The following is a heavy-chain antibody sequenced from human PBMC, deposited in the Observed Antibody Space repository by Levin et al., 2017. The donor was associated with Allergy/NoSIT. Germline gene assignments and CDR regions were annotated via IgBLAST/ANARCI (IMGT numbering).Heavy chain of an antibody. J-gene: IGHJ4*02. V-gene: IGHV3-30*09. Sequence: GESLKISCAASGFTFGDYPMHWVRQAPGKGLEWVALISYDGRNKYYADSVKGRFAISRDNSKNTVFLQMISLRPEDTAIYYCARDNGELEPGLDHWGQGTLVTVSS. CDR1: GFTFGDYP. D-gene: IGHD1-1*01. CDR3: ARDNGELEPGLDH. CDR2: ISYDGRNK.